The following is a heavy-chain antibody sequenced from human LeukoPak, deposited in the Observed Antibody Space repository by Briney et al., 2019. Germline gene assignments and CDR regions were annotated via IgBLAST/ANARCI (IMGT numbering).Heavy chain of an antibody. CDR3: ARDPDYDFWSGYYIGAFDI. D-gene: IGHD3-3*01. J-gene: IGHJ3*02. CDR2: IYTSGST. Sequence: SQTLSLTYTVSGGSISSGSYYWSWIRQPAGKGLEWIGRIYTSGSTNYSPSLKSRVTISVDTSKNQFSLKLSSVTAADTAVYYCARDPDYDFWSGYYIGAFDIWGQGTMVTVSS. V-gene: IGHV4-61*02. CDR1: GGSISSGSYY.